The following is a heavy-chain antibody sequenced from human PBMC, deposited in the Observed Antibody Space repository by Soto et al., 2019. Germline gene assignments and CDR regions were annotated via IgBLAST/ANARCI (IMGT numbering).Heavy chain of an antibody. Sequence: GSLRLSCAASGISFSSYSMNWVRQAPGKGLEWISYISSSSTTIFHADSVKGRFSVSRDNAKNSLYLQMDSLRDEDTAVYYCARVWGGTGGMDVWGQGTTVTVSS. CDR2: ISSSSTTI. V-gene: IGHV3-48*02. D-gene: IGHD3-16*01. CDR3: ARVWGGTGGMDV. CDR1: GISFSSYS. J-gene: IGHJ6*02.